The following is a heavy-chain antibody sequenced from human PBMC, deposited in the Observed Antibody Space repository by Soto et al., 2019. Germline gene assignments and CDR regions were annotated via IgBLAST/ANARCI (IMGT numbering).Heavy chain of an antibody. CDR3: ARIIVGATRGLYGMDV. D-gene: IGHD1-26*01. CDR2: IKQDGSEK. J-gene: IGHJ6*02. V-gene: IGHV3-7*04. CDR1: GFTFSSYW. Sequence: EVQLVESGGGLVQPGGSLRLSCAASGFTFSSYWMSWVRQAPGKGLEWVANIKQDGSEKYYVDSVKGRFTISRDNAKNSLYLQTNSLRAEDTAVYYCARIIVGATRGLYGMDVWGQGTTVTVSS.